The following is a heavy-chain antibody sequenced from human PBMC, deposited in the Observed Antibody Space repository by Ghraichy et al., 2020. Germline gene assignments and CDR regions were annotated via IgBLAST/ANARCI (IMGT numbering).Heavy chain of an antibody. V-gene: IGHV3-33*08. CDR1: GFTFSSYG. D-gene: IGHD5-18*01. Sequence: LSLTCVGSGFTFSSYGMHWVRQAPGKGLEWVAVIVSDGSNKYYADSVKGRFTISRDNSKNTLYLQMSSLRAEDTAVYYCARDWYRTDTYENYAFDIWGRGTMVTVSS. CDR2: IVSDGSNK. CDR3: ARDWYRTDTYENYAFDI. J-gene: IGHJ3*02.